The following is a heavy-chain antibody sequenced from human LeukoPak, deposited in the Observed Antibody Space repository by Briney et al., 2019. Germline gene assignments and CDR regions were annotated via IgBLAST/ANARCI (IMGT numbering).Heavy chain of an antibody. D-gene: IGHD1-26*01. Sequence: SETLSLTCSFAGDSISTYYWSWIRQSPGKGLEWIGHIYSSGNTDYNSSLKSRVTISVDTSKSQFSLRLSSVTATDTAVYYCARLRWQLVGPYFDYWGQGILVTVSS. CDR1: GDSISTYY. V-gene: IGHV4-59*01. CDR3: ARLRWQLVGPYFDY. J-gene: IGHJ4*02. CDR2: IYSSGNT.